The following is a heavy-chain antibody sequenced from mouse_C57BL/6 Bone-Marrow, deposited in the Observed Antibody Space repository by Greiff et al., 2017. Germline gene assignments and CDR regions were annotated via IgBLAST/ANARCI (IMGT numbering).Heavy chain of an antibody. CDR3: ASPLYGSSPAWFAY. CDR1: GYTFTSYG. D-gene: IGHD1-1*01. V-gene: IGHV1-81*01. Sequence: QVQLQQSGAELARPGASVKLSCKASGYTFTSYGISWVKQRTGQGLEWIGEIYPRSGNTYYNEKFKGQAPLTADKSSSTAYMELRSLTSEDSAVYVWASPLYGSSPAWFAYWGQGTLVTVSA. J-gene: IGHJ3*01. CDR2: IYPRSGNT.